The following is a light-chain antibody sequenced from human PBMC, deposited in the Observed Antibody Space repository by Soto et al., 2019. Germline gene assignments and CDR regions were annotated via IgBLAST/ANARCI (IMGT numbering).Light chain of an antibody. V-gene: IGKV3-20*01. CDR1: QSVSSY. Sequence: EIVLTQSPATLSLSPWERATLSCRASQSVSSYLAWYQQKPGQAPRLLIYGASSRATGIPDRFSGSGSGTDFTLTISRLEPEDFAVYYCQQYGSSPPNTFGQGTRLEIK. CDR2: GAS. CDR3: QQYGSSPPNT. J-gene: IGKJ5*01.